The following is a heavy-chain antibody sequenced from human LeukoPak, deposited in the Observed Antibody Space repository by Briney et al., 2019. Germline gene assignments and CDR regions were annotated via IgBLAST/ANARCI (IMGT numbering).Heavy chain of an antibody. CDR2: INPNTGDT. D-gene: IGHD2-21*01. CDR3: AVAPGDY. CDR1: GYTFTGYY. J-gene: IGHJ4*02. V-gene: IGHV1-2*02. Sequence: ASVKVSCKASGYTFTGYYINWVRQAPGQGLEWMGWINPNTGDTHYAQKFQGRVTLTRDTSITTVYMELSRLTSDDTAIFYCAVAPGDYWGQGTLVTVSS.